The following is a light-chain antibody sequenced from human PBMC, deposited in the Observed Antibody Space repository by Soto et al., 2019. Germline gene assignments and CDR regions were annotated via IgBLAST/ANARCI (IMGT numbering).Light chain of an antibody. CDR2: DAS. CDR1: QSITNC. Sequence: DIQMTQSPSTLSASVGDRVTITCRASQSITNCLAWYQQKPGKAPKLLIFDASSLRSGVPSRFGGSGSWTEFTLTISSLQPEDFATYYCQQHNPYSPYTFGQGTKLEIK. CDR3: QQHNPYSPYT. V-gene: IGKV1-5*03. J-gene: IGKJ2*01.